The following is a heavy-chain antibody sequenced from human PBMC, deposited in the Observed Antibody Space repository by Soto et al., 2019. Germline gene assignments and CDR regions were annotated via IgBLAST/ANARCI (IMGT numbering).Heavy chain of an antibody. CDR2: IKQDRSEK. Sequence: PGGSLRLSCAASGFTFSSYWMSWVRQAPGKGIEWVANIKQDRSEKYYVDSVKGRFTISRDNAKNSLYLQMNSLRAEDTAVYYCARGPGRWLLNYYYYYGMDVWGQGTTVTVSS. V-gene: IGHV3-7*04. J-gene: IGHJ6*02. CDR1: GFTFSSYW. CDR3: ARGPGRWLLNYYYYYGMDV. D-gene: IGHD3-22*01.